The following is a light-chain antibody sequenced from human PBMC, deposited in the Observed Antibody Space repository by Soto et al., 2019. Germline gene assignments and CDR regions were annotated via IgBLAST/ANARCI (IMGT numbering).Light chain of an antibody. CDR3: QQYNSWPTIT. CDR2: GSS. V-gene: IGKV4-1*01. CDR1: QTVLASSNNKDY. J-gene: IGKJ5*01. Sequence: IVMTQSPDSLAVSLGEGAAINCTSSQTVLASSNNKDYLACFQHKPAQPPRLXXYGSSTRANGVPVRFSGGGSWTEFTLIISSLQSEDFAVYYCQQYNSWPTITFGQGTRLEIK.